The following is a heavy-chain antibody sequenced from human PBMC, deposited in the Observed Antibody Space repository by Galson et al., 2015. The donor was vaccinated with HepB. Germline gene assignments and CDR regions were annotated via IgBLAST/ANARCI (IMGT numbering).Heavy chain of an antibody. J-gene: IGHJ3*01. CDR2: INGGYGNT. V-gene: IGHV1-3*01. CDR3: ARAGDYYDSRGFISDAFEV. Sequence: SVKVSCKASGYSFISYAIHWVRQAPGQRLEWMGWINGGYGNTKFSQKFQGRVTFTRDTSASTAYMELSSLRSEDTAVYYCARAGDYYDSRGFISDAFEVWGQGTMFTVSA. D-gene: IGHD3-22*01. CDR1: GYSFISYA.